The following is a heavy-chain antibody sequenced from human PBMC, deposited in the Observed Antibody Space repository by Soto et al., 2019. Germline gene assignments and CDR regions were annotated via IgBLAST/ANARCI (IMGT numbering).Heavy chain of an antibody. CDR3: AKSEMGFSGSYPPSDYYGMDV. CDR2: ISGSGGST. CDR1: GFTFSSYA. V-gene: IGHV3-23*01. J-gene: IGHJ6*02. D-gene: IGHD1-26*01. Sequence: GGSLRLSCAASGFTFSSYAMSWVRQAPGKGLEWVSAISGSGGSTYYADSVKGRFTISRDNSKNTLYLQMNSLRAEDTAVYYCAKSEMGFSGSYPPSDYYGMDVWGQGTTVTVSS.